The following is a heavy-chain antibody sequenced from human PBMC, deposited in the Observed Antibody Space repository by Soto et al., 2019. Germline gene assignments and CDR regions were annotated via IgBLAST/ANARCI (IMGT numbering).Heavy chain of an antibody. J-gene: IGHJ6*02. Sequence: SETLSLTCSVSGGSISSGGYYWSWIRQHPGKGLEWIGYIYYSGSTYYNPSLKSRVTISVDTSKNQFSPKLSSVTAADTAVYYCARVTFINGMDVWGQGTTVTVSS. D-gene: IGHD3-10*01. V-gene: IGHV4-31*03. CDR3: ARVTFINGMDV. CDR2: IYYSGST. CDR1: GGSISSGGYY.